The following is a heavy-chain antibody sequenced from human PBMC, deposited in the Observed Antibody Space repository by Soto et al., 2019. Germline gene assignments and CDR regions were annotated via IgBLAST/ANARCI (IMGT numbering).Heavy chain of an antibody. V-gene: IGHV4-59*01. CDR2: IYYSGST. Sequence: SETLSLTCTVSGGSISSYYWSWIRQPPGKGLEWIGYIYYSGSTNYSPSLKSRVTISVDTSKSQFSLKLSSVTAADTAVYYCARDRGYYGSGRYYDRYYYYMDVWGKGTTVTVSS. J-gene: IGHJ6*03. D-gene: IGHD3-10*01. CDR3: ARDRGYYGSGRYYDRYYYYMDV. CDR1: GGSISSYY.